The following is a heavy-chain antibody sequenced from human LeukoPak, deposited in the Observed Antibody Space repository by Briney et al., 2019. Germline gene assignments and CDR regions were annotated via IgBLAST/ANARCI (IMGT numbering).Heavy chain of an antibody. J-gene: IGHJ3*02. CDR2: ISAYNGNT. CDR3: ARDLVGAYAFDI. Sequence: ASVKVSCKASGYTFRSYGISWVRQAPGQGLEWMGWISAYNGNTNSAQKIQGRVTMTTDTSTSTAYMELRSLRSDDTAVYYCARDLVGAYAFDIWGQGTMVTVSS. CDR1: GYTFRSYG. D-gene: IGHD1-26*01. V-gene: IGHV1-18*01.